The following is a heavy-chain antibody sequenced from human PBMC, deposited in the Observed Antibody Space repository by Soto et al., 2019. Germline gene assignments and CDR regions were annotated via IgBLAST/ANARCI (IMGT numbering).Heavy chain of an antibody. CDR3: AKGFDFWSGYFDY. D-gene: IGHD3-3*01. Sequence: GGSLRLSCAASGFTFSSYAMSWVRQAPGKGLEWVSAISGSGGSTYYADSLKGRFTISRVNSKNTLYLQMNSLRAENTAVYYCAKGFDFWSGYFDYWGQGTLVTVSS. CDR2: ISGSGGST. V-gene: IGHV3-23*01. CDR1: GFTFSSYA. J-gene: IGHJ4*02.